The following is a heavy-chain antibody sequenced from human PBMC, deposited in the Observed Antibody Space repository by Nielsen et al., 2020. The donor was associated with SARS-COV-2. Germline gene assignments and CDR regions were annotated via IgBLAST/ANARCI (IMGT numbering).Heavy chain of an antibody. V-gene: IGHV3-21*01. CDR3: ARVEGSSWYRGYYYYGMDV. CDR1: GFTFSSYS. CDR2: ISSSSSYI. J-gene: IGHJ6*02. D-gene: IGHD6-13*01. Sequence: GESLKISCAASGFTFSSYSMNWVRQAPGKGLEWVSSISSSSSYIYYADSVKGRFTISRDNAKNSLSLQMNSLRAEDTAVYYCARVEGSSWYRGYYYYGMDVWGQGTTVTVSS.